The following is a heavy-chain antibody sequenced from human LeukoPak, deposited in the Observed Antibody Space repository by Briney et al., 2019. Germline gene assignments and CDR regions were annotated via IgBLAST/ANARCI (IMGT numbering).Heavy chain of an antibody. J-gene: IGHJ3*02. Sequence: GGSLRLSCAASGFTFSSYAVSWVRQAPGKGLEWVSAISGSGGSTYYADSVKGRFTISRDNSKNTLYLQMNSLRAEDTAVYYCAKIYRSITMIVVIDAFDIWGQGTMVTVSS. CDR1: GFTFSSYA. V-gene: IGHV3-23*01. D-gene: IGHD3-22*01. CDR3: AKIYRSITMIVVIDAFDI. CDR2: ISGSGGST.